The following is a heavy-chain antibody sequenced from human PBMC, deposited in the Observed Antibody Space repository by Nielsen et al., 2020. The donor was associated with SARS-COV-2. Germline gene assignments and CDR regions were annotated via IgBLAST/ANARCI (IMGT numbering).Heavy chain of an antibody. CDR3: ARDRFNSGMLGDYYYYGMDV. V-gene: IGHV3-11*01. D-gene: IGHD2-8*01. J-gene: IGHJ6*02. Sequence: GESLKISCVVSGFSFSDYSMSWIRQAPGKGLEWVSYISRSGSIIQHADSVKGRFTISRDNAKNSLYLQMNSLRAEDTAVYYCARDRFNSGMLGDYYYYGMDVWGQGTTVTVSS. CDR2: ISRSGSII. CDR1: GFSFSDYS.